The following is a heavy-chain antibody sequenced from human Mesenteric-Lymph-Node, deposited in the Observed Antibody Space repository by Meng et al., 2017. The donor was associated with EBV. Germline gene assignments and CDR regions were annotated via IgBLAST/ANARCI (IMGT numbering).Heavy chain of an antibody. D-gene: IGHD5-24*01. CDR1: GFPFSTFT. V-gene: IGHV3-21*01. CDR3: ARESGDGSNFDY. Sequence: EVQLVESGGGLVKPGGSLRLSCAASGFPFSTFTMNWVRRAPGRGLEWVSSITSSPTYIYYATSVKGRFTISRDNAKNSLFLQMNSLRAEDTAVYYCARESGDGSNFDYWGQGALVTVSS. J-gene: IGHJ4*02. CDR2: ITSSPTYI.